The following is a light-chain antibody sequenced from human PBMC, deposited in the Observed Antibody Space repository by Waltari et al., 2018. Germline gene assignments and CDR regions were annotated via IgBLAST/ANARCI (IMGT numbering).Light chain of an antibody. CDR2: EGT. CDR3: CSYVRDITWV. V-gene: IGLV2-23*01. J-gene: IGLJ3*02. Sequence: QSALTQPASVSGSPGQPITISCTGTRSDVGSYNLVSWYQHHPGKAPKLMIYEGTQRPSGVSDRFSGSKSGDTASLTISGLQAEDEADYYCCSYVRDITWVFGGGTKLTVL. CDR1: RSDVGSYNL.